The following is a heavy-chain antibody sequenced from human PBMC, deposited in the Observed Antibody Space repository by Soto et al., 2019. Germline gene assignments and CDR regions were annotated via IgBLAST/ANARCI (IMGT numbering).Heavy chain of an antibody. CDR1: GFTFSNAW. CDR3: TTDPGYSSGWPLLYYYYYMDV. CDR2: IKSKTDGGTT. V-gene: IGHV3-15*01. Sequence: PGGSLRLSCAASGFTFSNAWMSWVRQAPGKGLEWVGRIKSKTDGGTTDYAAPVKGRFTISRDDSKNTLYLQMNSLKTEDTAVYYCTTDPGYSSGWPLLYYYYYMDVWGKGTTVTVSS. J-gene: IGHJ6*03. D-gene: IGHD6-19*01.